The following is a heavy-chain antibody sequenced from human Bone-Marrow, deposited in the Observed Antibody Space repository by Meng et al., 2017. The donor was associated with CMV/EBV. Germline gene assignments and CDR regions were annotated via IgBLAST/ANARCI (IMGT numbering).Heavy chain of an antibody. CDR1: GFIFSNHG. CDR2: IWNDGSNK. CDR3: ARAWYSGSFYGMDV. V-gene: IGHV3-33*01. J-gene: IGHJ6*02. D-gene: IGHD1-26*01. Sequence: GESLKISCTASGFIFSNHGMHWVRQAPGKGLEWVAIIWNDGSNKYYADSVTGRFTTSRDNSKNTLYLHMNSLRAEDTAVYYCARAWYSGSFYGMDVWGQGTTVPSP.